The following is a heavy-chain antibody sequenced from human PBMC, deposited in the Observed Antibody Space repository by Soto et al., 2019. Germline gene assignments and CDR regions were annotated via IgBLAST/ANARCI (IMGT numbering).Heavy chain of an antibody. J-gene: IGHJ4*02. Sequence: SETLSLTCAVSGTSISSTFWWTWVRQPPGKGLEWIGEVYHSGSTKYNPSLKSRVTISVDKSKNQFSLELRAVTAADTAVYYCATLRGLGEVSPYFDYWGQGLMVTVSS. CDR1: GTSISSTFW. V-gene: IGHV4-4*02. CDR3: ATLRGLGEVSPYFDY. CDR2: VYHSGST. D-gene: IGHD3-10*01.